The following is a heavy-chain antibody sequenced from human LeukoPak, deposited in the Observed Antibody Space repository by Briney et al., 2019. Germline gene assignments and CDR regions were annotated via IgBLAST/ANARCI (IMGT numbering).Heavy chain of an antibody. J-gene: IGHJ4*02. V-gene: IGHV3-7*01. CDR3: AREGYASGSHDY. CDR1: VVTLSRDR. D-gene: IGHD3-10*01. CDR2: IKQGGSEK. Sequence: VGCPRLSPAASVVTLSRDRMSTVAEAPGNGLEWVANIKQGGSEKNYVASVRGRFTITRDNAKNSLYLQMNSLRPEDMAVYYCAREGYASGSHDYWGQGTLVTVSS.